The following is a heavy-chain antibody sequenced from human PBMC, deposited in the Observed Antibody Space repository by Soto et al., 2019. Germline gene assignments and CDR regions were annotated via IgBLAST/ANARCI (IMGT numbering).Heavy chain of an antibody. Sequence: SETLSLTCAVYGGSFSGYCWSWIRQPPGKGLEWIGEINHSGRTNYNPSLKSRVTISVDTSKSQFSLKLSSVTAADTDVYYCARGRKYYDFWSGYSHPRYYFNYWGQGTLVTVSS. J-gene: IGHJ4*02. CDR1: GGSFSGYC. V-gene: IGHV4-34*01. D-gene: IGHD3-3*01. CDR3: ARGRKYYDFWSGYSHPRYYFNY. CDR2: INHSGRT.